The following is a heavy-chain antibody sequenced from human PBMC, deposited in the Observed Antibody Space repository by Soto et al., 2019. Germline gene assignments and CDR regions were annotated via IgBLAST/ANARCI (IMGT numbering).Heavy chain of an antibody. J-gene: IGHJ4*02. V-gene: IGHV1-69*13. CDR1: GGTFSSYA. CDR2: IIPIFGTA. Sequence: GASVKVSCKASGGTFSSYAISWVRQAPGQGLEWMGGIIPIFGTANYAQKFQGRVTITADESTSTAYMELSSLRSEDTAVYYCAREGGPYSGYDYWGQGTLVTVSS. CDR3: AREGGPYSGYDY. D-gene: IGHD5-12*01.